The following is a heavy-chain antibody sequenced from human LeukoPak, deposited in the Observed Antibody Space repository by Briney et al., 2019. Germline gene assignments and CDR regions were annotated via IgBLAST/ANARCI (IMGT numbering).Heavy chain of an antibody. V-gene: IGHV1-46*01. J-gene: IGHJ5*02. CDR3: ARLAQPSMIVVVTSSWFDP. CDR1: GYTFTSYY. CDR2: INPSGGST. D-gene: IGHD3-22*01. Sequence: ASVKVSCKASGYTFTSYYMHWVRQAPGHGLEWMGIINPSGGSTSYAQKFQGRVTMTRDTSTSTVYMELSSLRSEDTAVYYCARLAQPSMIVVVTSSWFDPWGQGTLVTVSS.